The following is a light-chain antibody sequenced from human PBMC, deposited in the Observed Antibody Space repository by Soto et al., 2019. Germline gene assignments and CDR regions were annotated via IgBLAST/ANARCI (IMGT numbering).Light chain of an antibody. J-gene: IGLJ1*01. CDR2: EVS. CDR1: SSDVGGYNY. V-gene: IGLV2-8*01. Sequence: QSVLTQPPSASGSPGQSVTISCTGTSSDVGGYNYVSWYQQHPGKVPKLMIYEVSKRPSGVPDRFSGSKSGNTASLTVSGLQAEDEADYYCSYYAGRNTDYVFGTGTXV. CDR3: SYYAGRNTDYV.